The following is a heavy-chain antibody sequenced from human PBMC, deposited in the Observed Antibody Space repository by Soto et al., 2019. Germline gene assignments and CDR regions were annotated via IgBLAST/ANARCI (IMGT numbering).Heavy chain of an antibody. J-gene: IGHJ4*02. CDR3: ARQPGLDYDILTGYYKGYYFDY. V-gene: IGHV4-39*01. CDR2: IYYSGST. Sequence: SETLSLTCTVSGGSISSSSYYWGWIRQPPGKGLEWIGSIYYSGSTYYNPSLKGRVTISVDTSKNQFSLKLSSVTAADTAVYYCARQPGLDYDILTGYYKGYYFDYWGQGTLVTVSS. D-gene: IGHD3-9*01. CDR1: GGSISSSSYY.